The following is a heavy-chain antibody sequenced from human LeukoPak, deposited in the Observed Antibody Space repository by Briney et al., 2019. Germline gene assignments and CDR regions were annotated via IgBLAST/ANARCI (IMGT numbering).Heavy chain of an antibody. J-gene: IGHJ4*02. CDR2: IWYDGSNK. CDR1: GFTFSSYG. Sequence: PGGSLRLSCAASGFTFSSYGMHWVRQAPGRGLEWVAVIWYDGSNKYYADSVKGRFTISRDNSKNTLYLQMNSLRAEDTAVYYCARDLYNWNSYYFDYWGQGTLVTVSS. CDR3: ARDLYNWNSYYFDY. D-gene: IGHD1-7*01. V-gene: IGHV3-33*01.